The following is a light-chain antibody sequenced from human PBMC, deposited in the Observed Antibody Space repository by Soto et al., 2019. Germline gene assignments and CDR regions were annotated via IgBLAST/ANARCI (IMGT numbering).Light chain of an antibody. CDR2: RNN. J-gene: IGLJ3*02. Sequence: QSALAQPPTASGTPGQRVSISCSGGSANIGGNYVYWFRQFPGAAPKLLIYRNNLRPSGVPDRFSASKSGASASLAISGLRSDDEADYYCAAWDASLRVWVFGGGTTLSVL. CDR3: AAWDASLRVWV. CDR1: SANIGGNY. V-gene: IGLV1-47*01.